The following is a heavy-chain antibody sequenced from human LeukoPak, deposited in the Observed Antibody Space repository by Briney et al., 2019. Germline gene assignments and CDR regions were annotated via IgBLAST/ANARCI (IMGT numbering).Heavy chain of an antibody. CDR2: ISSSSSYI. J-gene: IGHJ4*02. V-gene: IGHV3-21*01. D-gene: IGHD3-22*01. CDR3: ARVRPLYYYDSSGYLDY. CDR1: RFTFSSYS. Sequence: PGGSLRLSCAASRFTFSSYSMNWVRQAPGKGLEWVSSISSSSSYIYYADSVKGRFTISRDNAKNSLYLQMNSLRAEDTAVYYCARVRPLYYYDSSGYLDYWGQGTLVTVSS.